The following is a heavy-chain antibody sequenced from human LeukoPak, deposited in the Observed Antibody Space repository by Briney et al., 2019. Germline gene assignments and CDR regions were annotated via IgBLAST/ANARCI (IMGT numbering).Heavy chain of an antibody. Sequence: GGSLRLSCAASGFTFSTDWMHWVRQAPGKGLEWVSTISGSGGSTYYADSVKGRSTISIDNSKNTLYLQMNSLRAEDTAVYYCAKDVSEYDSSGYYFDYWGQGTLVTVSS. CDR2: ISGSGGST. J-gene: IGHJ4*02. CDR3: AKDVSEYDSSGYYFDY. V-gene: IGHV3-23*01. CDR1: GFTFSTDW. D-gene: IGHD3-22*01.